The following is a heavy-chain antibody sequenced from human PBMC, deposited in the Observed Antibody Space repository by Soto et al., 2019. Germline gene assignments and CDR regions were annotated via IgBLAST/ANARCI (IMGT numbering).Heavy chain of an antibody. V-gene: IGHV1-3*01. Sequence: ASVKVSCKASGYTFTSYAMHWVRQAPGQRLEWMGWINAGNGNTKYSQKFQGRVTITRDTSASTAYMELSSLRSEDTAVYYCARVPSSGWYFAFDIWGQGTMVTVSS. J-gene: IGHJ3*02. CDR2: INAGNGNT. CDR1: GYTFTSYA. CDR3: ARVPSSGWYFAFDI. D-gene: IGHD6-19*01.